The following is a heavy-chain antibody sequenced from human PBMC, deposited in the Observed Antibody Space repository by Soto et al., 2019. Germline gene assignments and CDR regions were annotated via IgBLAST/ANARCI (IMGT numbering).Heavy chain of an antibody. V-gene: IGHV3-21*01. D-gene: IGHD4-4*01. Sequence: PVGSLRLSCASSVFTFSSYSMNWVRQAPGKGLEWVSSISSSSSYIYYADSVKGRFTISRDNTKNSLYLQMNSLRAEDTAVYYCARYRPPPGRWGQGTLVNVSS. CDR2: ISSSSSYI. CDR3: ARYRPPPGR. CDR1: VFTFSSYS. J-gene: IGHJ4*02.